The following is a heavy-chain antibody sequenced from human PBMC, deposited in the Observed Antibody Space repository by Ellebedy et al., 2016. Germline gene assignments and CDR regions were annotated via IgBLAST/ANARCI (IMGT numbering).Heavy chain of an antibody. D-gene: IGHD3-3*01. CDR2: IYYSGST. V-gene: IGHV4-39*01. CDR1: GGSISSSSYY. Sequence: SETLSLXCTVSGGSISSSSYYWGWIRQPPGKGLEWIGSIYYSGSTYYNPSLKSRVTISVDTSKNQFSLKLSSVTAADTAVYYCARLVYDFWSGYPDYWGQGTLVTVSS. CDR3: ARLVYDFWSGYPDY. J-gene: IGHJ4*02.